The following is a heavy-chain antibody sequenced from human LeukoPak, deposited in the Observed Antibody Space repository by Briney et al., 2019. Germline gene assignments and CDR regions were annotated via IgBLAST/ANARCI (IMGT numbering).Heavy chain of an antibody. CDR3: AREGDCSGGSCAYYFDY. J-gene: IGHJ4*02. D-gene: IGHD2-15*01. CDR2: IYYSGST. V-gene: IGHV4-59*01. Sequence: SETLSLTCTVSGGSISSYYWSWIRQPPGKGLEWIGYIYYSGSTNYNPSLKSRVTISVDTSKNQFSLKLSSVTAADTAVYYCAREGDCSGGSCAYYFDYWGQGTLVTVSS. CDR1: GGSISSYY.